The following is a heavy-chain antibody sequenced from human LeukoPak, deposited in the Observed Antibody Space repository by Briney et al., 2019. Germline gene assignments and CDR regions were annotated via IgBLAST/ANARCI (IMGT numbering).Heavy chain of an antibody. Sequence: ASVTLSCKASGYTFTDYYLHWVRQAPGQGLEWMGRINPNSGGTDYAQKLQGRVTMTTDTSTSTAYMELRSLRSDDTAVYYCARFLATQDDYWGQGTLVTVSS. CDR3: ARFLATQDDY. CDR2: INPNSGGT. J-gene: IGHJ4*02. CDR1: GYTFTDYY. D-gene: IGHD5-12*01. V-gene: IGHV1-2*02.